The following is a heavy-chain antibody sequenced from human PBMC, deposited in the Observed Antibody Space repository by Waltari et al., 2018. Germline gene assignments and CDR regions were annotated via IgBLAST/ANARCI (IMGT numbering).Heavy chain of an antibody. J-gene: IGHJ5*01. Sequence: QVQLQQWGAGLLKPSETLSLTCAVYGGSFSDYYWSWIRQPPGKGLEWIAEINHSGRTNYNPSLRSRVTISVDTSRDQFSLKLSSVTAADTAVYYCARGGRGKVAAGLRGFDSWGQGTLVTVSS. CDR2: INHSGRT. D-gene: IGHD6-13*01. V-gene: IGHV4-34*02. CDR1: GGSFSDYY. CDR3: ARGGRGKVAAGLRGFDS.